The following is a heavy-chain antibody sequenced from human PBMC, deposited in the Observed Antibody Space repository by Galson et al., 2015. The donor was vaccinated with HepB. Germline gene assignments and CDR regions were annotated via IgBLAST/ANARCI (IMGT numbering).Heavy chain of an antibody. CDR2: INAYNGDT. Sequence: VKVSCKASGYIFTRYTISRVRQAPGQGLEWMGWINAYNGDTGYTQKFQGRVTMTTDTSTNTAYLGLRSLRSDDTAMYYCARGGMATIGGPTFDYWGQGTLVTVSS. CDR3: ARGGMATIGGPTFDY. V-gene: IGHV1-18*01. D-gene: IGHD5-24*01. CDR1: GYIFTRYT. J-gene: IGHJ4*02.